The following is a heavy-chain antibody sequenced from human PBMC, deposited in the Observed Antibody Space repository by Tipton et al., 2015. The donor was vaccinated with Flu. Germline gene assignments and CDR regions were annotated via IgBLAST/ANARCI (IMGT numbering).Heavy chain of an antibody. CDR3: AKADRRDIVVVPAAIWDMGSAAFDI. CDR1: GFTFSSYA. CDR2: ISGSGGST. Sequence: SLRLSCAASGFTFSSYAMSWVRQAPGKGLEWVSAISGSGGSTYYADSVKGRFTISRDNSKNTLYLQMNSLRAEDTAVYYCAKADRRDIVVVPAAIWDMGSAAFDIWGQGTMVTVSS. D-gene: IGHD2-2*01. J-gene: IGHJ3*02. V-gene: IGHV3-23*01.